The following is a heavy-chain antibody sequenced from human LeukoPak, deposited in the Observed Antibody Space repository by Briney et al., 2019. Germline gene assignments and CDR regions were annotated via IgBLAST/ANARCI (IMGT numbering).Heavy chain of an antibody. V-gene: IGHV3-7*03. CDR2: IKQDGSEK. CDR1: GFTFSSYW. Sequence: PGGSLRLSCAASGFTFSSYWMSWVRQAPGKGLEWVANIKQDGSEKYYVDSVKGRFTISRDNAKNSLYLQMNSLRAEDTAVYYCARVRITMVRGVALDYWGQGTLVTVSS. CDR3: ARVRITMVRGVALDY. D-gene: IGHD3-10*01. J-gene: IGHJ4*02.